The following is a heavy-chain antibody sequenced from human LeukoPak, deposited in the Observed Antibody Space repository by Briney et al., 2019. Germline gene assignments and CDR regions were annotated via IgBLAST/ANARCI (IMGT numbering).Heavy chain of an antibody. D-gene: IGHD3-10*01. CDR3: ATFHSIGYKGWFDP. CDR1: GYSFTSNW. J-gene: IGHJ5*02. Sequence: GESLKISCKGSGYSFTSNWIGWVRQMPGKGLEWMGVIYPSDSDTRYSPSFQGQVTISADKSISTAYLQWSSLKASDTAMYYCATFHSIGYKGWFDPWGQGTLVTVSS. CDR2: IYPSDSDT. V-gene: IGHV5-51*01.